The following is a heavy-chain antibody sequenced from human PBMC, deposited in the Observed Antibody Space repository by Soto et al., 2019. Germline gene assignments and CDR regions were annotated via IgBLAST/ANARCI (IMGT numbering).Heavy chain of an antibody. CDR2: ISAYNGNT. Sequence: GASVKVSCKASGYTFTSYGISWVRQAPGQGLEWMGWISAYNGNTNYAQKLQGRVTMTTDTSTSTAYMELRSLRSDDTAVYYCARDGWSVVGAPDHYGMDVWGQGTTVTVSS. CDR1: GYTFTSYG. V-gene: IGHV1-18*01. J-gene: IGHJ6*02. D-gene: IGHD1-26*01. CDR3: ARDGWSVVGAPDHYGMDV.